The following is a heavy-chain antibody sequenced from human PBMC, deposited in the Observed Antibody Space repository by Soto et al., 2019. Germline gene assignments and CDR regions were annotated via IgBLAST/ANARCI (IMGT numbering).Heavy chain of an antibody. D-gene: IGHD1-1*01. CDR3: ARALPPTAY. CDR2: ISAYNGNT. V-gene: IGHV1-18*01. CDR1: GYTFTSYG. Sequence: QVQLVQSGAEVKKPGAAVKVACRASGYTFTSYGISLVRQAPGQGLAWMGWISAYNGNTNYAQNLQGRVTMTTDTSTSTAYREMRSLRSDDTAVYYCARALPPTAYWGQGTLVTVSS. J-gene: IGHJ4*02.